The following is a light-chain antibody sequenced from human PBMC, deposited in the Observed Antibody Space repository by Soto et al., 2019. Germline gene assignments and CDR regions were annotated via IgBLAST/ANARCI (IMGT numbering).Light chain of an antibody. CDR1: SSNIGAGYD. J-gene: IGLJ2*01. CDR3: QSYDSSLYVV. CDR2: GST. V-gene: IGLV1-40*01. Sequence: VLTQPPSVSGAPGQRVTISCTGSSSNIGAGYDVHWYQQLPGAAPKLLIYGSTNRPSGVPDRFSGSKSGTSASLAITGLQAEDEADYYCQSYDSSLYVVFGGGTKVTVL.